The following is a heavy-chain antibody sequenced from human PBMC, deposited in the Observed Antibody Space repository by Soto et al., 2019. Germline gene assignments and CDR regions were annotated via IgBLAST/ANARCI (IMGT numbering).Heavy chain of an antibody. J-gene: IGHJ2*01. CDR1: GFTFTSYW. D-gene: IGHD1-26*01. V-gene: IGHV3-7*03. CDR2: IKKDGSEK. CDR3: ARLPYSGRYSDWYFDL. Sequence: EVQLVESVGGLVQPGGSLKLSCSASGFTFTSYWMSWVRQAPGKVLEWVANIKKDGSEKYYVDFVEGRFTISSDNAKNSLYLQMNSLRAEDTAVYYCARLPYSGRYSDWYFDLWGRGTLVTVAS.